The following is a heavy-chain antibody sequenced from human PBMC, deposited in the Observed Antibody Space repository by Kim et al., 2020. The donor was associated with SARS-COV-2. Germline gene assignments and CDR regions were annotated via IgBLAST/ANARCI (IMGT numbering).Heavy chain of an antibody. D-gene: IGHD3-9*01. Sequence: GGSLRLSCAASGFTFSSYGMHWVRQAPGKGLEWAAVIWYDGSNKYYADSVKGRFTISRDNSKNTLYLQMNSLRAEDTAVYYCARENVLRYFDIYYYYGMDVWGQGTTVTVSS. J-gene: IGHJ6*02. V-gene: IGHV3-33*01. CDR2: IWYDGSNK. CDR3: ARENVLRYFDIYYYYGMDV. CDR1: GFTFSSYG.